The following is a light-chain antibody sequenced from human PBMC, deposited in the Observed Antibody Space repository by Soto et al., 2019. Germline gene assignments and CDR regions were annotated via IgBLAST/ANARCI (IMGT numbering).Light chain of an antibody. CDR2: GAS. CDR1: RDTNYW. V-gene: IGKV1-39*01. Sequence: TQMTHSPCTLSESVGHTVTXTCRAGRDTNYWVAWYQQEAGRAPKLLNYGASTLASGGPSRFSGSGSVTDFTRTISSLQPEDFATYYGQQSYSTSLTFGGGTKVDIK. J-gene: IGKJ4*01. CDR3: QQSYSTSLT.